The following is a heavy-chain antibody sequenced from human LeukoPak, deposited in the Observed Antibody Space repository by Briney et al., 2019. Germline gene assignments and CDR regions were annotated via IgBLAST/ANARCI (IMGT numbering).Heavy chain of an antibody. CDR1: GFIFTNYF. V-gene: IGHV3-7*01. J-gene: IGHJ4*02. CDR2: IKQDGSEK. CDR3: ATDRGWRTSGYYLSFEY. D-gene: IGHD3-3*01. Sequence: GGSLRLSCAASGFIFTNYFMSWVRQAPGKGLEWVARIKQDGSEKYYGDSVRGRFTISRDNTKNSLYLQMSSLRAEDTAVYYCATDRGWRTSGYYLSFEYWGQGTLVTFSS.